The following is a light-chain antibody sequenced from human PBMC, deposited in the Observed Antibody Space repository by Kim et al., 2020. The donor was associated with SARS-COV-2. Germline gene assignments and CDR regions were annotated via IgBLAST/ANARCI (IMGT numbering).Light chain of an antibody. J-gene: IGLJ3*02. CDR3: TSDTSSRTWV. CDR1: SSDVGGNNS. CDR2: AVT. Sequence: GQTITISCSGTSSDVGGNNSVSWDQQYPGRVPTLMIDAVTKQPAGVAQRFSGSKSGNTASLTISGLQTGDEAHYYGTSDTSSRTWVFGGGTQLTVL. V-gene: IGLV2-14*03.